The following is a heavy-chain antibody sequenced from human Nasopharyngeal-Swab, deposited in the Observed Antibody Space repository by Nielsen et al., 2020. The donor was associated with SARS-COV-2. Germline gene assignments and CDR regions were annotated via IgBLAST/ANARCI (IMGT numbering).Heavy chain of an antibody. Sequence: WIRQPPGKGLEWIGYIYYSGSTNYNPSLKSRVTISVDTSKNQFSLKLSSVTAADTAVYYCASRFGDYDSRSNYYYYYYMDVWGKGTTVTVSS. CDR2: IYYSGST. J-gene: IGHJ6*03. V-gene: IGHV4-59*01. D-gene: IGHD3-22*01. CDR3: ASRFGDYDSRSNYYYYYYMDV.